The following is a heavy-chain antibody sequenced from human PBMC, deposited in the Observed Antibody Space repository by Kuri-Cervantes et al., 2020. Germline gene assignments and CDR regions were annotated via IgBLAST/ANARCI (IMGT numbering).Heavy chain of an antibody. CDR1: GAPIISDF. D-gene: IGHD3-22*01. CDR3: ARVRRYDSSGYPANWFDP. V-gene: IGHV4-59*01. CDR2: IYYSGTT. Sequence: SETLSLTCTVSGAPIISDFWSWIRQPPGKRLEWIAQIYYSGTTKYNPSLKSRVTISLDTSKNQFSLKVSSVTAADTAVYYCARVRRYDSSGYPANWFDPWGQGTLVTVSS. J-gene: IGHJ5*02.